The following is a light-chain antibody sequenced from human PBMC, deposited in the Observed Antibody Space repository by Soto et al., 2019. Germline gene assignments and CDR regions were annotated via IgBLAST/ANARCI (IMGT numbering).Light chain of an antibody. J-gene: IGKJ1*01. CDR2: GAS. V-gene: IGKV3-20*01. CDR1: QSVSSSY. CDR3: QQYGSSTWT. Sequence: PGERATLSCRASQSVSSSYLAWYQQKPGQAPRLLIYGASSRATGIPDRFSGSGSGTDFTLTISRLEPEDFTVYYCQQYGSSTWTYGHGTKVDIK.